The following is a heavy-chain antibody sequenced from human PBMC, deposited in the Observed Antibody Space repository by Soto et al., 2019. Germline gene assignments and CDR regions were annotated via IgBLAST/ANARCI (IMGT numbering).Heavy chain of an antibody. J-gene: IGHJ5*02. V-gene: IGHV4-4*02. Sequence: QVRLQESGPRLVKPSGSLSLTCGVSGGTVASSHWWSWVRQSPGGGLEWIGNVYHTGDTNFNPSLQRRVTISVDKSNNQFSLRLNSLTAADTAVYFCAREIVTARENNDFDPWGPGTLVTVSS. CDR1: GGTVASSHW. D-gene: IGHD2-21*02. CDR3: AREIVTARENNDFDP. CDR2: VYHTGDT.